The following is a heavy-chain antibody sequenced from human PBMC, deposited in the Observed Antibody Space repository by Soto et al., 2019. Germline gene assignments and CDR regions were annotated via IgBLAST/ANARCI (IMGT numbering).Heavy chain of an antibody. CDR2: ISGSGGST. Sequence: EVQLLESGGGLVQPGGSLRLSCAASRFTFSSYAMSWVRQAPGKGLEWVSAISGSGGSTYYSDSVKGRFTISRDNSKNTLYLQMNSLRAEDTAVYYCARGKGSSWYSDYWGQGTLVTVSS. J-gene: IGHJ4*02. CDR3: ARGKGSSWYSDY. D-gene: IGHD6-13*01. CDR1: RFTFSSYA. V-gene: IGHV3-23*01.